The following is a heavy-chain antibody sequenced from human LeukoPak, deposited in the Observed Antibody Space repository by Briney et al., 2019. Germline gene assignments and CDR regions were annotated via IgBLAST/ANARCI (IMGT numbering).Heavy chain of an antibody. J-gene: IGHJ3*02. Sequence: SETLSLTCTVSGRSISSGSYFWSWIRQPAGKVLEWNGRIYTSRSTNYNPSLKSRVTISVDTSKNQFSLKLSSVTAAETAVYYCARRLLILRLLAPDAFDICGQGKMVTVSS. CDR2: IYTSRST. CDR1: GRSISSGSYF. V-gene: IGHV4-61*02. D-gene: IGHD3-3*01. CDR3: ARRLLILRLLAPDAFDI.